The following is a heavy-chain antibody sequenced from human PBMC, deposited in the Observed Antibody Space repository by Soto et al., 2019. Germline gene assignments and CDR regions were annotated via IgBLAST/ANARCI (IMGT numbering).Heavy chain of an antibody. J-gene: IGHJ5*02. CDR3: ARVYCSSTSCYTFHGSWFEP. D-gene: IGHD2-2*01. CDR1: GDSVSSDSAA. Sequence: LSLTCAISGDSVSSDSAAWNWIRQSPSRGLDWLGRTYYRSKWYNDYAVSVKSRITINPDTSKNQFSLQLNSVTPEDTAVYYCARVYCSSTSCYTFHGSWFEPWGQGTLVIVS. CDR2: TYYRSKWYN. V-gene: IGHV6-1*01.